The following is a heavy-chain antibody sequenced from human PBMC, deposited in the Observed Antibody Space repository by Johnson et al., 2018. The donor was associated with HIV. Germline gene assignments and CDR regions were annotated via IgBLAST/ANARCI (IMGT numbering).Heavy chain of an antibody. CDR3: ARDRLWFGESDAFDI. V-gene: IGHV3-30*02. D-gene: IGHD3-10*01. CDR1: GFTVSINY. J-gene: IGHJ3*02. CDR2: IRYDGSNK. Sequence: QVQLVESGGGLIQPGGSLRLSCAASGFTVSINYMSWVRQAPGKGLEWVAFIRYDGSNKYYADSVKGRFTISRDNSKNTLYLQMNSLRAEDTAVYYCARDRLWFGESDAFDIWGQGTMVTVSS.